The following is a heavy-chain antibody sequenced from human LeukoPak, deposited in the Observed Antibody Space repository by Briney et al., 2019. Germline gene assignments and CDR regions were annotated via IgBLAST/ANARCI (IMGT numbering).Heavy chain of an antibody. D-gene: IGHD3-22*01. Sequence: GGSLRLSCAASGFTFSSYWMSWVRQAPGRGLEWVANIKQDGSEKYYVDSVKGRFTISRDNAKNSLYLQMNSLRAEDTAVYYCARGGNYYYVSSGYYYWGQGTLVTVSS. V-gene: IGHV3-7*01. CDR2: IKQDGSEK. CDR3: ARGGNYYYVSSGYYY. J-gene: IGHJ4*02. CDR1: GFTFSSYW.